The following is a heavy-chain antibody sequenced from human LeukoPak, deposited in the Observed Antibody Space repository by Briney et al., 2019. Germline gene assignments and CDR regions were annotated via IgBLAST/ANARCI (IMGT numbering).Heavy chain of an antibody. CDR1: GFTFSSYS. D-gene: IGHD4-17*01. Sequence: PGGSLRLSCAASGFTFSSYSMNWVRQAPGKGLEWVSYISSSSSTIYYADSVKGRFTISRDNSKNTLYLQMNSLRAEDTAVYYCAKDPGKTVTHSSIYFDYWGQGTLVTVSS. J-gene: IGHJ4*02. CDR3: AKDPGKTVTHSSIYFDY. V-gene: IGHV3-48*01. CDR2: ISSSSSTI.